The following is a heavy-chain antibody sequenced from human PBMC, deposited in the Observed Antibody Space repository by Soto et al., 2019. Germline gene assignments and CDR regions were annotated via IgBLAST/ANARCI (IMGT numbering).Heavy chain of an antibody. V-gene: IGHV1-18*01. CDR1: GYTFTSYG. Sequence: ASVKVSCKASGYTFTSYGISWVRQAPGQGLEWMGWISAYNGNTNYAQKLQGRVTMTTDTSTSTAYMELRSLRSDDTAVYYCARRTYYDSSGYYPTGCDYWGQGTLVTVSS. CDR2: ISAYNGNT. J-gene: IGHJ4*02. CDR3: ARRTYYDSSGYYPTGCDY. D-gene: IGHD3-22*01.